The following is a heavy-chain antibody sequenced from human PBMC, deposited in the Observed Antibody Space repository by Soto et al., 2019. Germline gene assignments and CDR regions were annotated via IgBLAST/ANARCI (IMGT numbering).Heavy chain of an antibody. Sequence: SETLSLTCTVSGGSISSYYWSWIRQPPGKGLEWIGDIYYSGGTNYNPSLKSRVTISVDTSKNQFSMKLSSVNAADTAVYYCARAVPAAAGIHWFDPWGQGTLVTVSS. V-gene: IGHV4-59*01. D-gene: IGHD6-13*01. CDR3: ARAVPAAAGIHWFDP. J-gene: IGHJ5*02. CDR1: GGSISSYY. CDR2: IYYSGGT.